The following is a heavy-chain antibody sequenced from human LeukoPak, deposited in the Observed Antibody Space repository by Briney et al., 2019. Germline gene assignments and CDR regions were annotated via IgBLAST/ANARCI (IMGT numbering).Heavy chain of an antibody. CDR1: GGSISSHY. D-gene: IGHD2-8*01. CDR2: INYSGIT. J-gene: IGHJ6*02. V-gene: IGHV4-59*08. Sequence: SETLSLTCTVSGGSISSHYWSWIRRPPGKGLEWIGYINYSGITSYNPALKSRVTISVDTSNEQFSLKVSSVTAADTAVYYCARRRKWFYGMDVWGQGTTVTVSS. CDR3: ARRRKWFYGMDV.